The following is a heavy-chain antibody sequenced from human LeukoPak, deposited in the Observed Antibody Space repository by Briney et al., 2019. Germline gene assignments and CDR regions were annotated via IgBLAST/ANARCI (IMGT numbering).Heavy chain of an antibody. Sequence: GGSLRLSCAASGFTFSSYAMSWVRQAPGKGLEWVSTISGSGGSTYYADSVKGRFTTSRDNSKNTLYLQMNSLRAEDTAVYYYARGSSGYKIGYWGQGTLVTVSS. CDR1: GFTFSSYA. V-gene: IGHV3-23*01. CDR3: ARGSSGYKIGY. CDR2: ISGSGGST. J-gene: IGHJ4*02. D-gene: IGHD5-12*01.